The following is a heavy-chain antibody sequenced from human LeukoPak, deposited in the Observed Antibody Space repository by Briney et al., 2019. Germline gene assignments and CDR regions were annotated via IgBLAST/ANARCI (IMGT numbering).Heavy chain of an antibody. CDR3: ARGHYGLDY. V-gene: IGHV3-48*03. Sequence: GGSLRLSCAASGFTFSSYEMNWVRQAPGKGLEWVSYISSSGSTIYYADSVKGRFAISRDNAKNSLFLQMNSLRAEDTAVYYCARGHYGLDYWGQGSLVTVSS. CDR1: GFTFSSYE. CDR2: ISSSGSTI. J-gene: IGHJ4*02. D-gene: IGHD3-16*01.